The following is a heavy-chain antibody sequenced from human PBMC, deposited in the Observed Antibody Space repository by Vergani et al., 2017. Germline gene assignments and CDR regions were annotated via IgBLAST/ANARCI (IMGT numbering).Heavy chain of an antibody. J-gene: IGHJ1*01. V-gene: IGHV3-30*02. CDR1: GFTFRIYG. Sequence: QVQLVESGGGVVQPGGSLRLSCIASGFTFRIYGMHWVRQAPGKGLEWVAFIRYDGTKRFYGDSVKGRFTISRDNSRTTVFLQMNSLRADDSAVYYCTKAVQYDSDNFHDSWGQGALVTVAS. CDR2: IRYDGTKR. CDR3: TKAVQYDSDNFHDS. D-gene: IGHD3-22*01.